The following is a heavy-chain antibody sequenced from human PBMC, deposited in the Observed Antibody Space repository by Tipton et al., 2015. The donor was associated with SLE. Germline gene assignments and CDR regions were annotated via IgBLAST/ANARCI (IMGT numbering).Heavy chain of an antibody. CDR1: VYSISSSHW. CDR3: AQAHLWGSYRYASDI. CDR2: INHGGST. Sequence: TLSLTCNVSVYSISSSHWWGWIRQPPGKGLEWIGEINHGGSTNYNPSLKSRVTISVDTSKNQFSLKLSSVTAADTAVYYCAQAHLWGSYRYASDIWGQGTMVTVSS. D-gene: IGHD3-16*02. V-gene: IGHV4-28*01. J-gene: IGHJ3*02.